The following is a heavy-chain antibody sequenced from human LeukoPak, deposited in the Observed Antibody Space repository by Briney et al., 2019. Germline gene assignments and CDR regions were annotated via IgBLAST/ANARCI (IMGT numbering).Heavy chain of an antibody. J-gene: IGHJ4*02. CDR3: ATFETSGGYCSGGSCYIY. CDR2: FDPEDGET. D-gene: IGHD2-15*01. CDR1: GYTLTELS. Sequence: VASVKVSCTVSGYTLTELSMHWVRQAPGKGLEWMGGFDPEDGETIYAQKFQGRVTMTEDTSTDTAYMELSSLRSEDTAVYYCATFETSGGYCSGGSCYIYWGQGTLVTVSS. V-gene: IGHV1-24*01.